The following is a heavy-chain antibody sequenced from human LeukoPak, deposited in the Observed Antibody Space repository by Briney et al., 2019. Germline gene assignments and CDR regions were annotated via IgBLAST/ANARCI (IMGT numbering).Heavy chain of an antibody. J-gene: IGHJ3*02. V-gene: IGHV1-8*02. Sequence: GASVKVSCKASGYTFTGYYMHWVRQATGQGLEWMGWMNPNSGNTGYAQKFQGRVTMTRNTSISTAYMELSSLRSEDTAVYYCARGERPIMTTVTTYAFDIWGQGTMVTVSS. D-gene: IGHD4-17*01. CDR3: ARGERPIMTTVTTYAFDI. CDR2: MNPNSGNT. CDR1: GYTFTGYY.